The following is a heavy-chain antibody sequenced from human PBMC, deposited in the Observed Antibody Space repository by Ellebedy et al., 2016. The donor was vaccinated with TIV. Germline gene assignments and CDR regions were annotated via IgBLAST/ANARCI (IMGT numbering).Heavy chain of an antibody. J-gene: IGHJ4*02. V-gene: IGHV1-69*13. D-gene: IGHD3-10*01. CDR3: ATCDSGSHSYYYDH. CDR2: IIPIFASA. Sequence: AASVKVSCKASGGTFSTYAVNWLRQAPGQGLEWMGGIIPIFASANYAQRFQGRVTITADESTGTAYMELSSLISEDTAMYYCATCDSGSHSYYYDHWGQGTLVTVSS. CDR1: GGTFSTYA.